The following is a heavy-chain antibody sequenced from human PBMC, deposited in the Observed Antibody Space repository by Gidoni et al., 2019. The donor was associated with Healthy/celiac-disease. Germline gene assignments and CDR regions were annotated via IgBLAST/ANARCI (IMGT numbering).Heavy chain of an antibody. CDR2: IKQDGSEK. V-gene: IGHV3-7*03. Sequence: EVQLVESGGGLVQPGGPLRLSCAASGFTFICSWMSWVRQAPGKGLEWVANIKQDGSEKYYVDSVKGRFTISRDNAKNSLYLQMNSLRAEDTAVYYCARERKGHGSGSYYPLGYWGQGTLVTVSS. CDR1: GFTFICSW. CDR3: ARERKGHGSGSYYPLGY. J-gene: IGHJ4*02. D-gene: IGHD3-10*01.